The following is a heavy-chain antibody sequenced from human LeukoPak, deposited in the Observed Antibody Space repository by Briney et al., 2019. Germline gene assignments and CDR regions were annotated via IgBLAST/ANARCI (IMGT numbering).Heavy chain of an antibody. J-gene: IGHJ6*04. CDR2: FDPEDGET. V-gene: IGHV1-24*01. CDR1: GYTFTNYG. CDR3: ATGIVVVVAAQAAPLDV. D-gene: IGHD2-15*01. Sequence: GASVKVCCKASGYTFTNYGISWVRQAPGKGLEWMGGFDPEDGETIYAQKFQGRVTMTEDTSTDTAYMELSSLRSEDTAVYYCATGIVVVVAAQAAPLDVWGKGTTVTISS.